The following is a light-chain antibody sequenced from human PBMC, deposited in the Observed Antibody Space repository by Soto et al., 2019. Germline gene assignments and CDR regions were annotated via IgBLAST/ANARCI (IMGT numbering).Light chain of an antibody. CDR3: GLYTLSDTVI. J-gene: IGLJ2*01. CDR1: SAVGSYSR. Sequence: QSSLTQPPSVSGSPGHSVTISFTGTSAVGSYSRVSWYQQSPGTSPKLLIYDVTKRPLGVSDRFSGSKSGNTASLTISGLQTDDEADYYCGLYTLSDTVILGGGTKLTVL. V-gene: IGLV2-18*01. CDR2: DVT.